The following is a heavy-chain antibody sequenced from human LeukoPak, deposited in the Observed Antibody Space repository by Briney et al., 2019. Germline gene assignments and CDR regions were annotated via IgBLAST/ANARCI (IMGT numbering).Heavy chain of an antibody. J-gene: IGHJ4*02. CDR3: ARGQELDDGVFDS. V-gene: IGHV3-23*01. Sequence: PGGSLRLSCAASGFTFSSIAMTWVRQAPGKGLEWVSTIRGNGDTAYNADSVRGRFAISRDDSKNALFLQITALRPEDTDMYYCARGQELDDGVFDSWGQGTRVTVSS. D-gene: IGHD1-1*01. CDR2: IRGNGDTA. CDR1: GFTFSSIA.